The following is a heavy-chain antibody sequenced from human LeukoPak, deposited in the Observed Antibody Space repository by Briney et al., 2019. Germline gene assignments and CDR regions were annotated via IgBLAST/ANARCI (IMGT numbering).Heavy chain of an antibody. Sequence: PGGSLRLSCTASGFTFGDYAMSWFRQAPGKGLEWVGFIRSKAYGGTTEYAASVKGRFTISRDDSKSIAYLQMNSLKTEDTAVYYCTRDDDYGDYVGAFDIWGQGTMVTVSS. CDR1: GFTFGDYA. V-gene: IGHV3-49*03. D-gene: IGHD4-17*01. CDR3: TRDDDYGDYVGAFDI. J-gene: IGHJ3*02. CDR2: IRSKAYGGTT.